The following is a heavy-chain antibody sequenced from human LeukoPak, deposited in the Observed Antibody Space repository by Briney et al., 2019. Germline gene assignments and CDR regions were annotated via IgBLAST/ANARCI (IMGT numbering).Heavy chain of an antibody. J-gene: IGHJ3*02. Sequence: SETLSLTCTVSGGSISSGDYYWSWIRQPPGKGLEWIGYIYYSGSTYYNPSLKSRVTISVDTSKNQFSLKLSSVTAADTAVYYCARDLGVVVTAMRASDAFDIWGQGTMVTVSS. CDR2: IYYSGST. CDR1: GGSISSGDYY. V-gene: IGHV4-30-4*01. CDR3: ARDLGVVVTAMRASDAFDI. D-gene: IGHD2-21*02.